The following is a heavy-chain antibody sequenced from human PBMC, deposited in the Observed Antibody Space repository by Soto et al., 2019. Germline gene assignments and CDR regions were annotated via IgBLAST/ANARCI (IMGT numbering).Heavy chain of an antibody. CDR3: ARGGANHAFDI. V-gene: IGHV3-74*01. Sequence: EAQLAESGGGLVQPGGSLRLSCAASGFTFSSYWMYWVRQDPGKGLVYVSRIDNDGRETTYADSVKGRFTISRDNGKSMVYLQTNSLRAEDTAVYYCARGGANHAFDIWGQGTMVTVSS. CDR2: IDNDGRET. J-gene: IGHJ3*02. CDR1: GFTFSSYW.